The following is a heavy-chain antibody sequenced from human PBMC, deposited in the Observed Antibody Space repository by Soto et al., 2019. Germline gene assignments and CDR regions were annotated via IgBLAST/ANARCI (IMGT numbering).Heavy chain of an antibody. Sequence: ASVKVSCKASGYTFTGYYMHWVRQAPGQGLEWMGWINPNSGGTNYAQKFQDWVTMTRDTSISTAYMELSRLRSDDTAVYYGARGTVPPGDYFDYWGQGTLVTVSS. CDR1: GYTFTGYY. V-gene: IGHV1-2*04. CDR3: ARGTVPPGDYFDY. CDR2: INPNSGGT. J-gene: IGHJ4*02. D-gene: IGHD4-17*01.